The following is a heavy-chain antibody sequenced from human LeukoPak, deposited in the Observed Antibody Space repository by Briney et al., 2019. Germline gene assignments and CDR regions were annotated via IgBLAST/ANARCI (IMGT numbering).Heavy chain of an antibody. Sequence: ASVKVSCKASGYTFTGYYMHWVRQAPGQGLEWMGWINPNSGGTNYAQKFQGRVTMTRDTSISTAYMELSSLRSDDTAVYYCARRSGIAVAGAFDYWGQGTLVTVSS. V-gene: IGHV1-2*02. D-gene: IGHD6-19*01. CDR2: INPNSGGT. CDR1: GYTFTGYY. CDR3: ARRSGIAVAGAFDY. J-gene: IGHJ4*02.